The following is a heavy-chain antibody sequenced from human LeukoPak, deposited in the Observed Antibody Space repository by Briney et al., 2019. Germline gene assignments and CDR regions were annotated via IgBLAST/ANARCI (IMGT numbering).Heavy chain of an antibody. J-gene: IGHJ4*02. Sequence: GGSLRLSCEASGFTFDDYGLSWVRQPPGKGLEWVSGINRNGGSTDYADSVKGRFTISRDNAKNSHFLQMNSLRVEDTALYYCARGFRNGPFDCWGQGTLVTVSS. D-gene: IGHD2-8*01. CDR2: INRNGGST. CDR1: GFTFDDYG. V-gene: IGHV3-20*04. CDR3: ARGFRNGPFDC.